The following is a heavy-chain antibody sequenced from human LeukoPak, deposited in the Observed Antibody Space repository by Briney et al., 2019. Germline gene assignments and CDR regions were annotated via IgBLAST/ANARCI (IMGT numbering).Heavy chain of an antibody. CDR3: ARDRSAYDYGKRWFYYYMDV. D-gene: IGHD5-12*01. CDR2: IDHSGST. V-gene: IGHV4-38-2*02. Sequence: PSETLSLTCTVSGYSISSGYYWGWIRQPPGKGLEWTGSIDHSGSTYYNPSLKSRITISVDTSKNQFSLKLSSVTAADTAVYYCARDRSAYDYGKRWFYYYMDVWGKGTTVTISS. J-gene: IGHJ6*03. CDR1: GYSISSGYY.